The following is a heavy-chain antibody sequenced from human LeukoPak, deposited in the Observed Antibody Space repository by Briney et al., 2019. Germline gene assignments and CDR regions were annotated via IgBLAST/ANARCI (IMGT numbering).Heavy chain of an antibody. D-gene: IGHD3-16*01. V-gene: IGHV1-8*03. Sequence: ASVKVSCKASGGTFTSYDINWVRQATGQGLEWMGWMNPNSGNTGYAQKFQGRVTITRNTSISTAYMELSSLRSEDTAVYYCARGRYDYVWGSYRIDPWGQGTLVTVSS. CDR1: GGTFTSYD. CDR3: ARGRYDYVWGSYRIDP. CDR2: MNPNSGNT. J-gene: IGHJ5*02.